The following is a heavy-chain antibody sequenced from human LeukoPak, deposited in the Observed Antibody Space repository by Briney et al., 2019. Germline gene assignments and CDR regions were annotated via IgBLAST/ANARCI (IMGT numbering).Heavy chain of an antibody. CDR1: GYTFTSYY. CDR3: AREIVVVTAIPDHYFDQ. CDR2: INFSGGST. Sequence: GASVKVSCKASGYTFTSYYIHWVRQAPGQGLEWMGIINFSGGSTTYAQKFQGRVTMTRDTSTSTIYMELSSLRSEDTAVYYCAREIVVVTAIPDHYFDQWGQGTLVTVSS. V-gene: IGHV1-46*01. D-gene: IGHD2-21*02. J-gene: IGHJ4*02.